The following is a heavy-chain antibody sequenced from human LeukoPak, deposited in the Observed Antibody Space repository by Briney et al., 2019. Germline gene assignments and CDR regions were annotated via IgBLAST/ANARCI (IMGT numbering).Heavy chain of an antibody. J-gene: IGHJ6*02. Sequence: TSSETLSLTCTVSGGSISSSSYYWGWIRQPPGKGLEWIGSIYYSGSTYYNPSLKSRVTISVDTSENQFSLKLSSVTAADTAVYYCARDRTYYYYYGMDVWGQGTTVTVSS. V-gene: IGHV4-39*07. CDR2: IYYSGST. CDR1: GGSISSSSYY. CDR3: ARDRTYYYYYGMDV.